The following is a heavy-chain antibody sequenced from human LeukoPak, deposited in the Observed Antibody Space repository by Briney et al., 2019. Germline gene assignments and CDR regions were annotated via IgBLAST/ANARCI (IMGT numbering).Heavy chain of an antibody. V-gene: IGHV1-46*03. CDR2: INPSGGGT. Sequence: ASVKVSCKASGYTFTSYYLHWVRQAPGQGLEWMGIINPSGGGTSYAQKFQGRVTMTRDKSTSTVYMELSSLRSEDTAIYYCARDGLGELKGSFDPWGQGTLVTVSS. CDR1: GYTFTSYY. J-gene: IGHJ5*02. CDR3: ARDGLGELKGSFDP. D-gene: IGHD3-10*01.